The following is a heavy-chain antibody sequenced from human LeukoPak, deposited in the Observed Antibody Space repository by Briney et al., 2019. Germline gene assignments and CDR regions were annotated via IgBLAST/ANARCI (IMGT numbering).Heavy chain of an antibody. D-gene: IGHD6-13*01. CDR2: ITSSSNYI. CDR1: GFTFSSYS. J-gene: IGHJ4*02. V-gene: IGHV3-21*01. Sequence: GGSLRLSCAASGFTFSSYSMNWVRQAPGRGLEWVSSITSSSNYIYYADSVKGRFTISRDNAKNSLYLQMNSLRAEDTAVYYCARDVEAMAAAGGGVHYWGQGTLVTVSS. CDR3: ARDVEAMAAAGGGVHY.